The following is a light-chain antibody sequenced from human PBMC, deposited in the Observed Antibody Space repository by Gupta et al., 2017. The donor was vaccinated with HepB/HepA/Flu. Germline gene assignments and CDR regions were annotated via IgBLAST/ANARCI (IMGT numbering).Light chain of an antibody. J-gene: IGKJ1*01. CDR1: QSISSW. Sequence: IQMTHSPSTLSASAGDRVTITCRASQSISSWLAWYQQKPGKAPKLLIYKASSLESGVPSRFSGSGSGTEFTLTISSLQPDDFATYYCQQYNSYPWTFGQGTKVEIK. V-gene: IGKV1-5*03. CDR2: KAS. CDR3: QQYNSYPWT.